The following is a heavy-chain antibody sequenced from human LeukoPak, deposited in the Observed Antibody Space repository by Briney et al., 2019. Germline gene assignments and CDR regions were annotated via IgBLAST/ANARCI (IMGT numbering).Heavy chain of an antibody. V-gene: IGHV4-59*01. J-gene: IGHJ6*02. CDR2: IYYSGST. D-gene: IGHD5-12*01. CDR1: GGSISSYY. Sequence: LETLSLTCTVSGGSISSYYWSWIRQPPGKGLEWIGYIYYSGSTNYNPSLKSRVTISADTSKNQFSLKLSSVTAADTAVYYCARDTGYSGYDSALLYYYYYGMDVWGQGTTVTVSS. CDR3: ARDTGYSGYDSALLYYYYYGMDV.